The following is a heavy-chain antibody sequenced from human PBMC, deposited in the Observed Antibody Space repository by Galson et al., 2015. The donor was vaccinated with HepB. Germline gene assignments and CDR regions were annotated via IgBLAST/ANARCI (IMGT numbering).Heavy chain of an antibody. CDR1: GFTFSSYG. Sequence: SLRLSCAASGFTFSSYGMHWVRQAPGKGLEWVAVISFDRSNKYYADSVKGRFTISRDNAKNTLYLQMNSLRAEDTAVYYCAKVGVAGTKRSYFDYWGQGTLVTVSS. CDR3: AKVGVAGTKRSYFDY. V-gene: IGHV3-30*18. D-gene: IGHD6-19*01. CDR2: ISFDRSNK. J-gene: IGHJ4*02.